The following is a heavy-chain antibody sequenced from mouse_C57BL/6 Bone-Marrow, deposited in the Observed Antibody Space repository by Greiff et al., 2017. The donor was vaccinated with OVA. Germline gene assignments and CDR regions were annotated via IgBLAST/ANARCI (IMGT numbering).Heavy chain of an antibody. Sequence: QLQQSGPELVKPGASVKISCKASGYSFTGYYMNWVKQSPEKSLEWIGEINPSTGGTTYNQKFKAKATLTVDKSSSTAYMQLKSLTSEDSAVYYCARWDDGYYWWFAYWGQGTLVTVSA. CDR2: INPSTGGT. CDR1: GYSFTGYY. D-gene: IGHD2-3*01. V-gene: IGHV1-42*01. J-gene: IGHJ3*01. CDR3: ARWDDGYYWWFAY.